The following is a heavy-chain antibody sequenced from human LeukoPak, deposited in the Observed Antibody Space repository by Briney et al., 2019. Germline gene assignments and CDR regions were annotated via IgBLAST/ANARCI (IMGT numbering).Heavy chain of an antibody. D-gene: IGHD3-10*01. CDR2: IYYSGST. CDR3: ARVPYYGSGSYYSPRSYYMDV. Sequence: PSETLSLTCTVSGGSISSSSYYWSWIRQPPGKGLEWIGYIYYSGSTDYNPSLKSRVTISVDTSKNQFSLKLNSVTAADTAVYYCARVPYYGSGSYYSPRSYYMDVWGKGTTVTISS. J-gene: IGHJ6*03. CDR1: GGSISSSSYY. V-gene: IGHV4-61*05.